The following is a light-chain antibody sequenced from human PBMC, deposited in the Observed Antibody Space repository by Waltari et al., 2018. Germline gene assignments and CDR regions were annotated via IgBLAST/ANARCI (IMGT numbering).Light chain of an antibody. CDR3: AAWDDSLNGFYV. CDR2: EVS. J-gene: IGLJ1*01. V-gene: IGLV2-8*01. CDR1: SSDVGGYDY. Sequence: QSALPQPPSASGSPGQSVPIPCPGTSSDVGGYDYVSWYQQHPGKAPKLMIYEVSKRPPGVPDRFSGSKSGNTASLTVSGLQGEDEADYYCAAWDDSLNGFYVFGTGTKVTVL.